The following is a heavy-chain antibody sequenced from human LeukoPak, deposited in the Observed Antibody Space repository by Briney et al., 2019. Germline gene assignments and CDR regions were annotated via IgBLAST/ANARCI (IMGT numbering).Heavy chain of an antibody. CDR2: IYYSGST. CDR1: GGSISSYY. V-gene: IGHV4-59*12. D-gene: IGHD2-2*01. CDR3: ARDRQLLYYYYYMDV. Sequence: SETLSLTCTVSGGSISSYYWNWIRQPPGKGLEWIGYIYYSGSTNYNPSLKSRVTTSVDTSKNQFSLKLSSVTAADTAVYYCARDRQLLYYYYYMDVWGKGTTVTVSS. J-gene: IGHJ6*03.